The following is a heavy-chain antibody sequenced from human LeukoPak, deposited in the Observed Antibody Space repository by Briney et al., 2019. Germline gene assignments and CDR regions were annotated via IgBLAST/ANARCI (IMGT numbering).Heavy chain of an antibody. J-gene: IGHJ4*02. CDR3: ARGTGGVQDY. Sequence: SETLSLTCTVSGGSISSSSYYWGWIRQPPGKGLEWIGYIYYTGSTNYNPSLKSRVTMSVDRSKNQFSLKLSSVTAADTAVYYCARGTGGVQDYWGQGTLVTVSS. CDR1: GGSISSSSYY. V-gene: IGHV4-61*05. CDR2: IYYTGST. D-gene: IGHD2-8*02.